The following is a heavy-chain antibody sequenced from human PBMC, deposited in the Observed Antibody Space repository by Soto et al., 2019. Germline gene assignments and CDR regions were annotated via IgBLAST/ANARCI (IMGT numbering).Heavy chain of an antibody. V-gene: IGHV3-23*01. J-gene: IGHJ3*02. CDR2: ISGSGGST. Sequence: GGSLRLSCAASGFTFSSYAMSWVRQAPGKGLEWVSAISGSGGSTYYADSVKGRFTISRDNSKNTLYLQMNSLRAEDTAVYYCANFEDRTVTHDAFDIWGQGTMVTVSS. CDR3: ANFEDRTVTHDAFDI. CDR1: GFTFSSYA. D-gene: IGHD4-17*01.